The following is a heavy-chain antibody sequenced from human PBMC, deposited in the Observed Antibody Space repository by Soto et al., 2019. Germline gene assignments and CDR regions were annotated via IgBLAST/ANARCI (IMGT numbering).Heavy chain of an antibody. Sequence: SETLSLTCTVSGGSVSSGSYYWGWIRQPPGKGLEWIGYIYYSGSTNYNPSLKSRATISVDTSKNQFSLNLSSVSAADTAMYYCARDLRGRRSGRFDPWGQGTLVTVSS. J-gene: IGHJ5*02. CDR1: GGSVSSGSYY. CDR3: ARDLRGRRSGRFDP. V-gene: IGHV4-61*01. D-gene: IGHD3-10*01. CDR2: IYYSGST.